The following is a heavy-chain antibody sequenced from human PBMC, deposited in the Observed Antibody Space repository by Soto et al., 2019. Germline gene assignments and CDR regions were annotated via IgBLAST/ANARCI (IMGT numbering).Heavy chain of an antibody. CDR1: GFTFSSYA. CDR2: ISGSGGST. CDR3: ATRGRGTYYYGSGSPNWFDP. Sequence: GGSLRLSCAASGFTFSSYAMSWVRQAPGKGLEWVSAISGSGGSTYYADSVKGRFTISRDNSKNTLYLQMNSLRAEDTAVYYCATRGRGTYYYGSGSPNWFDPWGQGTLVTVSS. J-gene: IGHJ5*02. D-gene: IGHD3-10*01. V-gene: IGHV3-23*01.